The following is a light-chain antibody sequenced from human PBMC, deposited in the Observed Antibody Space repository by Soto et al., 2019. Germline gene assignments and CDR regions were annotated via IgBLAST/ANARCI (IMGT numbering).Light chain of an antibody. Sequence: QSVLTQPPSASGTPGQTVTISCSGSSSNIGSAYIYWYQHLPGTAPKLLIYRNNQRPSGVPDRFSASKSGTSASLAISGLRSEDEADYYCAAWDDSLVVFGGGTNVTVL. V-gene: IGLV1-47*01. CDR3: AAWDDSLVV. CDR1: SSNIGSAY. CDR2: RNN. J-gene: IGLJ2*01.